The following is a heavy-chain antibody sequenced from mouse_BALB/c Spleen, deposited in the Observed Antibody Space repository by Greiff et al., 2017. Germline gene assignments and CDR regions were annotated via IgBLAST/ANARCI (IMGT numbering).Heavy chain of an antibody. Sequence: EVQLVESGGGLVQPGGSRKLSCAASGFTFSSFGMHWVRQAPEKGLEWVAYISSGSSTIYYADTVKGRFTISRDNPKNTLFLQMTSLRSEDTAMYYCARALTGPMDDWGQGTSVTVSS. V-gene: IGHV5-17*02. CDR2: ISSGSSTI. J-gene: IGHJ4*01. D-gene: IGHD4-1*01. CDR1: GFTFSSFG. CDR3: ARALTGPMDD.